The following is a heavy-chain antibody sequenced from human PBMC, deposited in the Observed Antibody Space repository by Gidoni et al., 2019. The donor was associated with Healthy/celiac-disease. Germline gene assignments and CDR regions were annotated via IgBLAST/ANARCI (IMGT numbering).Heavy chain of an antibody. D-gene: IGHD2-15*01. J-gene: IGHJ3*02. CDR3: AREIVVVVAASSWDAFDI. CDR1: GYTFTSYY. V-gene: IGHV1-46*01. CDR2: INPSGGST. Sequence: QVQLVQSGAEVKKPGAAVKVSCKASGYTFTSYYMHWVRQAPGQGLEWMGIINPSGGSTSYAQKFQGRVTMTRDTSTSTVYMELSSLRSEDTAVYYCAREIVVVVAASSWDAFDIWGQGTMVTVSS.